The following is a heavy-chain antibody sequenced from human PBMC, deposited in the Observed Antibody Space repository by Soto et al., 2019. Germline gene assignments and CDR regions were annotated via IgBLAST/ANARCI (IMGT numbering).Heavy chain of an antibody. CDR2: IYYNGRT. Sequence: QVQLQESGPGLVKPSETLSLTCTVSGGSVSSGSYYWSWIRQPPGKGLEWIGYIYYNGRTNYNPSLKSRVTLSADTSKNHFSLELNSVTEADTDVYSCARGGASCSGDCSPHYLDSGGHGTQVTVSS. V-gene: IGHV4-61*03. J-gene: IGHJ4*01. CDR1: GGSVSSGSYY. D-gene: IGHD2-21*02. CDR3: ARGGASCSGDCSPHYLDS.